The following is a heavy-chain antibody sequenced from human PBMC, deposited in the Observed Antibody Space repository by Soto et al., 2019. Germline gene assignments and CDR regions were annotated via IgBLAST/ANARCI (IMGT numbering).Heavy chain of an antibody. J-gene: IGHJ4*02. V-gene: IGHV4-4*02. D-gene: IGHD1-7*01. CDR1: GGSFTSNNW. Sequence: XESLSLPCAVSGGSFTSNNWWTWVRQPPGQGLEWIGEIYRTGSTNYNPSLKSRVTISLDKSENQFSLKVTSLTAADTAVYYCESRDPGTSVDDWGQGTLVTVSS. CDR2: IYRTGST. CDR3: ESRDPGTSVDD.